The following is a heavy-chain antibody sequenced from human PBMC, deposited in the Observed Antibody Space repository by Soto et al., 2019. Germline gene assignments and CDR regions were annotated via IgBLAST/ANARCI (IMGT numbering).Heavy chain of an antibody. CDR2: IFPSDSDT. CDR3: ASSVVTPRTFDY. Sequence: ESLQNSCQGCGFSFTSVLISGGRQMPGKGLEWMGIIFPSDSDTRYSPSFQGQVTISADKSISTAFLQWSSLKASDTAMYYCASSVVTPRTFDYWGQGTLVTVSS. V-gene: IGHV5-51*01. J-gene: IGHJ4*02. CDR1: GFSFTSVL. D-gene: IGHD2-21*02.